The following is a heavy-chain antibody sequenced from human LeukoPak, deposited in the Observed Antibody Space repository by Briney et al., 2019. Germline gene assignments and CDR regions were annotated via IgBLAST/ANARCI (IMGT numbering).Heavy chain of an antibody. Sequence: GGSLRLFCAASGFIFNGHWMHWVRQAPGKGLMWVSHIIGDGSSTNYADSVEGRFTISRDNAKTTLYLQMNSLRAEDTAVYYCTRDVGFCSGGRCFPSGPADYWGQGTLVTVSS. CDR1: GFIFNGHW. D-gene: IGHD2-15*01. CDR2: IIGDGSST. J-gene: IGHJ4*02. V-gene: IGHV3-74*01. CDR3: TRDVGFCSGGRCFPSGPADY.